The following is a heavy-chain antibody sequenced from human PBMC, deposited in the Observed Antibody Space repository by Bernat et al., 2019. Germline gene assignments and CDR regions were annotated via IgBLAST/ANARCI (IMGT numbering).Heavy chain of an antibody. CDR3: DIISSTSPPLAI. CDR2: ISYDGSNK. CDR1: GFTFSSYG. J-gene: IGHJ3*02. Sequence: GFTFSSYGMHWVRQAPGKGLEWVAVISYDGSNKYYADSVKGRFTISRDNSKNTLYLQMNSLRAEDTAVYYCDIISSTSPPLAIWG. V-gene: IGHV3-30*03. D-gene: IGHD2-2*01.